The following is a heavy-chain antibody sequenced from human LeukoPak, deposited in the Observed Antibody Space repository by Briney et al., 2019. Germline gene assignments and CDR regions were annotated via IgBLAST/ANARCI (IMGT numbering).Heavy chain of an antibody. CDR1: GYTFTSYG. CDR2: ISAYNGNT. D-gene: IGHD6-13*01. J-gene: IGHJ4*02. Sequence: ASVKVSCKASGYTFTSYGISWVRQAPGQGLEWMGWISAYNGNTNYAQKLQGRVTMTTDTSTSTAYMELRSLRSDDTAVYFCAREKKQQNLVFFASDRKTTHFGRYLDYWGQGTLVTVSS. CDR3: AREKKQQNLVFFASDRKTTHFGRYLDY. V-gene: IGHV1-18*01.